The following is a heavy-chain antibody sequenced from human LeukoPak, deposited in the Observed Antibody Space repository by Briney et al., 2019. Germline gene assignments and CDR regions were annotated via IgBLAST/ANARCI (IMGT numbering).Heavy chain of an antibody. J-gene: IGHJ4*02. CDR1: GFTFRSYA. V-gene: IGHV3-23*01. Sequence: GGSLRLSCAASGFTFRSYAMSWVRQAPGKGLQWVSTVSGRGDSTHYADSVKGRFTISRDNSKNALYLQMNSLRAEDTAVYYCAKAVDAYNYFDSWGQGTLVTVSS. CDR3: AKAVDAYNYFDS. D-gene: IGHD5-24*01. CDR2: VSGRGDST.